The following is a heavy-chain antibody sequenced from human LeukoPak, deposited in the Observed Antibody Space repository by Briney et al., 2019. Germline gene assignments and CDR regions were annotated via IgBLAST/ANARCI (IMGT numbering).Heavy chain of an antibody. CDR3: ARGRGASRTFDY. J-gene: IGHJ4*02. CDR2: IIPIFGTA. CDR1: GGTLSSYA. Sequence: SVKVSCKASGGTLSSYAISWVRQAPGQGLEWMGGIIPIFGTANYAQKFQGRVTITPDESTSTAYMELSSLRSEDTAVYYCARGRGASRTFDYWGQGTLVTVSS. V-gene: IGHV1-69*13. D-gene: IGHD1-14*01.